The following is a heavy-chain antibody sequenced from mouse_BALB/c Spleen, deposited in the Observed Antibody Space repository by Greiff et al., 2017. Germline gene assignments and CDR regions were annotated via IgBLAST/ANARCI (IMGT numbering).Heavy chain of an antibody. Sequence: VQLQQSGPGLVQPSQSLSITCTVSGFSLTSYGVHWVRQSPGKGLEWLGVIWSGGSTDYNAAFISRLSISKDNSKSQVFFKMNSLQANDTAIYYCARSPGGYYWYFDVWGAGTTVTVSS. CDR1: GFSLTSYG. CDR2: IWSGGST. V-gene: IGHV2-2*02. J-gene: IGHJ1*01. D-gene: IGHD2-2*01. CDR3: ARSPGGYYWYFDV.